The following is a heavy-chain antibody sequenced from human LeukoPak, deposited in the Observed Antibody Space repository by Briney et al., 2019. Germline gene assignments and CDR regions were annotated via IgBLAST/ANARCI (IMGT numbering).Heavy chain of an antibody. CDR3: ARAFSSGYHSYDAFDL. D-gene: IGHD5-12*01. CDR2: MNPNSGNT. Sequence: ASVTVSCKASGNTFTTYDINWVRQATGQGLEWMGWMNPNSGNTGYAQKFQGRVTMTRNTSITTAYMELGSLRSEDTAVYYCARAFSSGYHSYDAFDLWGQGTMVTVSS. CDR1: GNTFTTYD. V-gene: IGHV1-8*01. J-gene: IGHJ3*01.